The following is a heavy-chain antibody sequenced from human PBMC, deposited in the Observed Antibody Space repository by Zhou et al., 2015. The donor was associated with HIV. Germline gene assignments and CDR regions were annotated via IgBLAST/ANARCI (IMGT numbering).Heavy chain of an antibody. CDR1: GFTFTSSA. D-gene: IGHD3-10*01. V-gene: IGHV1-58*01. CDR2: IVVGSGNT. J-gene: IGHJ5*02. CDR3: AAVRFGANPLNWFDP. Sequence: QMQLVQSGPEVKKPGTSVKVSCKASGFTFTSSAVQWVRQARGQRLEWIGWIVVGSGNTNYAQKFQERVTITRDMSTSTAYMELSSLRSEDTAVYYCAAVRFGANPLNWFDPWGQGTLVTVSS.